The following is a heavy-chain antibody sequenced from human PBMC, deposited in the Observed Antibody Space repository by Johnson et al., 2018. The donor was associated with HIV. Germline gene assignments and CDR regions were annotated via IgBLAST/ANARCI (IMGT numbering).Heavy chain of an antibody. J-gene: IGHJ3*02. CDR2: INSDGSNT. CDR1: GFTFSSYW. D-gene: IGHD1-26*01. V-gene: IGHV3-74*03. Sequence: VQLVESGGGLVQPGGSLRLSCAASGFTFSSYWMHWVRQAPGKGLVWVSRINSDGSNTKYADSVKGRFTISRDNAKNTLYLQMNSLRAEDTAVYYCAIIPPGGAGKGADAFDIWGQGTMVTVSS. CDR3: AIIPPGGAGKGADAFDI.